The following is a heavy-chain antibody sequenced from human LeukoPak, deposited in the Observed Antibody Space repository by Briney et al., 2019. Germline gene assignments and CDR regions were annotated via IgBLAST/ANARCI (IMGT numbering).Heavy chain of an antibody. V-gene: IGHV3-9*01. D-gene: IGHD6-13*01. Sequence: GGSLRLSCAASGFIVSSNYMSWVRQAPGKGLEWVSGISWNSGSKGYADSVKGRFTISRDNAKNSLYLQMNSLRAEDTALYYCAKVRYSSSWYYFDYWGQGTLVTVSS. CDR1: GFIVSSNY. CDR2: ISWNSGSK. CDR3: AKVRYSSSWYYFDY. J-gene: IGHJ4*02.